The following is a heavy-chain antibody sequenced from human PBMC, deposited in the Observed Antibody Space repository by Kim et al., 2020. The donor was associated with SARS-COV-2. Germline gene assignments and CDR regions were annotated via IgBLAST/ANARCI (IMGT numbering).Heavy chain of an antibody. CDR1: GGSFSRYQ. V-gene: IGHV4-59*13. J-gene: IGHJ4*02. CDR2: IYDSGRT. Sequence: SETLSLTCTVSGGSFSRYQWTWIRQPPGKGLEWIGYIYDSGRTNYNPSLMRRLTISLDTSKRQFSLSLGSVTAADTAVYYCARVVGLGKVSPYFDYWGQGVLVTVSS. D-gene: IGHD3-16*01. CDR3: ARVVGLGKVSPYFDY.